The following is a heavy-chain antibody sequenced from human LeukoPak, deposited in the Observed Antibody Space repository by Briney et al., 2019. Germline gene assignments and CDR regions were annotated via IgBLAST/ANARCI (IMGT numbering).Heavy chain of an antibody. CDR3: AKDRLSVSGHYYDFDY. V-gene: IGHV4-4*07. CDR2: IYTSGST. CDR1: GGSISSYY. J-gene: IGHJ4*02. D-gene: IGHD1-26*01. Sequence: PSETLSLTCTVSGGSISSYYWSWIRQPAGKGLEWIGRIYTSGSTNYNPSLKSRVTMSVDTSKNQFSLKLSSVTAADTAVYYCAKDRLSVSGHYYDFDYWGQGTLVTVSS.